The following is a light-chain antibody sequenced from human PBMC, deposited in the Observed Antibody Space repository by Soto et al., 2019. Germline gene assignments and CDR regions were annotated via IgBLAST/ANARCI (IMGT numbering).Light chain of an antibody. CDR3: QQHNSFSIT. Sequence: DIQMTQSPSTLPASVGDRVTITCRASQGISTYLNWYHQKPGKAPKLLIYAASSLQSGVPSRFSGSGSETDFTLTISSLQPEDFATYYCQQHNSFSITFGQGTKVDIK. V-gene: IGKV1-39*01. J-gene: IGKJ1*01. CDR2: AAS. CDR1: QGISTY.